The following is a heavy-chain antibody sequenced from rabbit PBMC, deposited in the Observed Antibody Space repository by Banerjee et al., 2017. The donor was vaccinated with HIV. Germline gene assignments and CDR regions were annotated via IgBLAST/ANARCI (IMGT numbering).Heavy chain of an antibody. D-gene: IGHD4-1*01. CDR3: ARIDPRYYTSGWDYFNL. V-gene: IGHV1S7*01. Sequence: QLKESGGGLVQPGGSLKLSCKASGFDFISYYMSWVRQAPGKGREWTGYIDPVFGSTYSASWVNGRFTISSHNAQNTVDLQMNSLTAADTATYFCARIDPRYYTSGWDYFNLWGPGTLVTVS. CDR2: IDPVFGST. J-gene: IGHJ4*01. CDR1: GFDFISYY.